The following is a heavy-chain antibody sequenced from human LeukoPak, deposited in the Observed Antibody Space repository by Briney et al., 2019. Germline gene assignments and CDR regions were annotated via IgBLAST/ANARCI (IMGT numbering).Heavy chain of an antibody. CDR1: VFTFRRYA. D-gene: IGHD3-10*01. V-gene: IGHV3-30-3*01. Sequence: GRSLRLSCAASVFTFRRYAMQWVRPAPGKGLERVADITYDGGREYSADSVKGRFTISRDNYKNTLYLQMVSLRAEDTAVYYCAKDLSGYYTMDVWGQGTTVTVSS. CDR2: ITYDGGRE. CDR3: AKDLSGYYTMDV. J-gene: IGHJ6*02.